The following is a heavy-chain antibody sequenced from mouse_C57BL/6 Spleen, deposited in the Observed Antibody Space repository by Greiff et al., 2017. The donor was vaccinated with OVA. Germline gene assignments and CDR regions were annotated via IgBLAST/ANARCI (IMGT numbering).Heavy chain of an antibody. D-gene: IGHD2-4*01. CDR3: ARKNDFGGFAY. V-gene: IGHV1-82*01. CDR2: IYPGDGDT. Sequence: QVQLKESGPELVKPGASVKISCKASGYAFSSSWMNWVKQRPGKGLEWIGRIYPGDGDTNYNGKFKGKATLTADKSSSTAYMQLSSLTSEDSAVYFCARKNDFGGFAYWGQGTLVTVSA. J-gene: IGHJ3*01. CDR1: GYAFSSSW.